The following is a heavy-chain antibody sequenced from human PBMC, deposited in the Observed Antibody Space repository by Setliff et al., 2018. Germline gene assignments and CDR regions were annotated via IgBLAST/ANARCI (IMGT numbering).Heavy chain of an antibody. D-gene: IGHD2-2*01. Sequence: KPSETLSLTCTVSGGSISSGSYYWSWIRQPAGKGLEWIGHIYTSGSTNYNPSLKSRVTISVDTSKNQFSLTLSSVTAADTAVYYCARGYCSSRSCYGNGVDLWGQGTLVTVSS. CDR2: IYTSGST. J-gene: IGHJ5*02. V-gene: IGHV4-61*09. CDR1: GGSISSGSYY. CDR3: ARGYCSSRSCYGNGVDL.